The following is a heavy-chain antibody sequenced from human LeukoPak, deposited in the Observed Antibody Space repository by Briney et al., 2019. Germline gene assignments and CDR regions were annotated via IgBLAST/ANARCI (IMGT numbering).Heavy chain of an antibody. D-gene: IGHD3-22*01. CDR1: GFTFSSYS. CDR3: AKDREGLLPRGFDY. CDR2: ISSGSSTI. J-gene: IGHJ4*02. V-gene: IGHV3-48*01. Sequence: GGSLRLSCAASGFTFSSYSMNWVRQAPGKGLEWVSYISSGSSTIYYADSAKGRFTISRDNSKNTLYLQMNSLRAEDTAVYYCAKDREGLLPRGFDYWGQGTLVTVSS.